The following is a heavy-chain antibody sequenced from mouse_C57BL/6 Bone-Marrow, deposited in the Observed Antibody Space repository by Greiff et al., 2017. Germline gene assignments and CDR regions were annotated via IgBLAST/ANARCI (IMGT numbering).Heavy chain of an antibody. CDR3: ARRGLRGYFDV. CDR2: IDPSDSET. Sequence: QVQLQQSGAELVRPGSSVKLSCKASGYTFTSYWMHWVKQRPIQGLEWIGNIDPSDSETHYNQKFKDKATLTVDKSSSTADMQLSSLTSEDSAVYYCARRGLRGYFDVWGTGTTVTVSS. CDR1: GYTFTSYW. D-gene: IGHD3-1*01. V-gene: IGHV1-52*01. J-gene: IGHJ1*03.